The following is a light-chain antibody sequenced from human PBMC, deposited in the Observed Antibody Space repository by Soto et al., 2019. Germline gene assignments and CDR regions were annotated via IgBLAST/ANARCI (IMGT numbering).Light chain of an antibody. J-gene: IGKJ4*01. CDR3: QQSFSTPQT. CDR1: QSINIY. Sequence: DIQMTQSPSSLSASVGDSVTITCRASQSINIYLSWYQQKPGKAPKLLINVASPLQGAVPSRFSGRGSGTAFTPAIRSLQPADSATSSCQQSFSTPQTFGGATQVHIK. V-gene: IGKV1-39*01. CDR2: VAS.